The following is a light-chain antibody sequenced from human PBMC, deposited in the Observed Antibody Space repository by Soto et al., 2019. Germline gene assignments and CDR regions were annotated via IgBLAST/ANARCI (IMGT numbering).Light chain of an antibody. J-gene: IGKJ2*01. V-gene: IGKV1-6*01. CDR2: AAS. Sequence: IQMTHSPASLGASVGDRVTIACRASQDIRNDLVWYQQKPGKAPKLLIYAASSLEDGVPSRFSGSRSGADFTLTVSSLQPEDYATYYCLQDFSLPYTFGQGTKVDIK. CDR1: QDIRND. CDR3: LQDFSLPYT.